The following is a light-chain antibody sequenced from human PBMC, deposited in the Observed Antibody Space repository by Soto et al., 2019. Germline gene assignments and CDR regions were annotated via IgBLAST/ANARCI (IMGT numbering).Light chain of an antibody. CDR3: SSYTSSSSYV. J-gene: IGLJ1*01. Sequence: ALTQPASVSGSPGQSITISCTGTSSDVGGYNYVSWYQQHPGKAPKLMIYDVSNRPSGVSNRFSGSKSDNTASLTISGLQAEDEADYYCSSYTSSSSYVFGTGTKVTVL. V-gene: IGLV2-14*01. CDR2: DVS. CDR1: SSDVGGYNY.